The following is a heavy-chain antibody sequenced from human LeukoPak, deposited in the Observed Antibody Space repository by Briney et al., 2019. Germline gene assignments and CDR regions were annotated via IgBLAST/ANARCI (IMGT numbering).Heavy chain of an antibody. CDR2: INPNSGGT. CDR3: ARDQWGDGYNHDY. Sequence: GASVKVSCKASGYTFTGYYMHWVRQAPGQGLEWMGWINPNSGGTNYAQKFQGRVTMTRDTSISTAYMELSRPRSDDTAVYYCARDQWGDGYNHDYWGQGTLVTVSS. V-gene: IGHV1-2*02. J-gene: IGHJ4*02. CDR1: GYTFTGYY. D-gene: IGHD5-24*01.